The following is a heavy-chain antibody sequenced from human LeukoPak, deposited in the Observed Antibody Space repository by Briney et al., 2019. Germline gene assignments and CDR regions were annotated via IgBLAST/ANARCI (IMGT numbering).Heavy chain of an antibody. J-gene: IGHJ3*02. Sequence: ASVKVSCKVSGYTLTELSMHWVRQHPGKGLEWMGGFDPEDGETIYAQKFQGRVTMTEDTSTDTAYMELSRLRSEDTAVYYCATGYSYGQDAFDIWGQGTMVTVSS. D-gene: IGHD5-18*01. CDR3: ATGYSYGQDAFDI. CDR2: FDPEDGET. V-gene: IGHV1-24*01. CDR1: GYTLTELS.